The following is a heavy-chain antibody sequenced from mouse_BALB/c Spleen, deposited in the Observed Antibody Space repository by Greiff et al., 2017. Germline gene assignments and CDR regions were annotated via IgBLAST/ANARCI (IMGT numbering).Heavy chain of an antibody. Sequence: ESGPGLVKPSQSLSLTCTVTGYSITSDYAWNWIRQFPGNKLEWMGYISYSGSTSYNPSLKSRISITRDTSKNQFFLQLNSVTTEDTATYYCASLGPLYAMDYWGQGTSVTVSS. D-gene: IGHD4-1*01. CDR3: ASLGPLYAMDY. J-gene: IGHJ4*01. V-gene: IGHV3-2*02. CDR1: GYSITSDYA. CDR2: ISYSGST.